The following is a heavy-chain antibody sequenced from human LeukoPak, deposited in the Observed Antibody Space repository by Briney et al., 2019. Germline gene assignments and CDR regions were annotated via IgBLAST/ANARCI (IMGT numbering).Heavy chain of an antibody. V-gene: IGHV1-8*01. Sequence: ASVKVSCKASGYTFTSYDINWVRQATGQGLEWMGWMNPNSGDTGYAQKFQGRVTMTRDTPISTAYMELSSLRFEDTAVYYCARVDFWSGYPENWFDPWGQGTLVTVSS. CDR1: GYTFTSYD. D-gene: IGHD3-3*01. CDR2: MNPNSGDT. J-gene: IGHJ5*02. CDR3: ARVDFWSGYPENWFDP.